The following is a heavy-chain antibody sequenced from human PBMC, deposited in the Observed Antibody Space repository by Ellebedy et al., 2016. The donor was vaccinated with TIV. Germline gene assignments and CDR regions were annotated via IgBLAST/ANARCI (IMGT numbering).Heavy chain of an antibody. V-gene: IGHV1-18*01. CDR2: ISAYNGNT. J-gene: IGHJ4*02. D-gene: IGHD3-9*01. Sequence: ASVKVSXXASGYTFTSYGISWVRQAPGQGLEWMGWISAYNGNTNYAQKLQGRVTMTTDTSTSTAYMELRSLRSDDTAVYYCAFGYYDILTGDFDYWGQGTLVTVSS. CDR1: GYTFTSYG. CDR3: AFGYYDILTGDFDY.